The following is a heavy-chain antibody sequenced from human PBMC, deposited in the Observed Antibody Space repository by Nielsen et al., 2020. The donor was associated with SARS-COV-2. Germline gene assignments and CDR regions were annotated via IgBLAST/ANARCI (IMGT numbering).Heavy chain of an antibody. CDR1: GGSISSYY. D-gene: IGHD3-22*01. Sequence: SETLSLTCTVSGGSISSYYWSWIRQPPGKGLEWIGYIYYSGSTNYNPSLKSRVTISVDTSKNQFSLKLSSVTAADTAVYYCAGKFYYYDSSGYPSWADAFDIWGQGTRVTVSS. V-gene: IGHV4-59*08. CDR3: AGKFYYYDSSGYPSWADAFDI. CDR2: IYYSGST. J-gene: IGHJ3*02.